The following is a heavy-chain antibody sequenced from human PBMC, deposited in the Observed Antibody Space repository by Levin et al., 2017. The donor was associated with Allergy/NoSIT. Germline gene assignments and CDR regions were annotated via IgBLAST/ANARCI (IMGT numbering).Heavy chain of an antibody. CDR1: GASLSDAY. D-gene: IGHD3-9*01. CDR2: IIPSGDT. J-gene: IGHJ4*01. Sequence: TGGSLRLSCAVDGASLSDAYWTWIRQSPGKELEWIGEIIPSGDTNYNPSLKGRVTILGDTSKNQFSLKLQSVTAADTSVYYCARAREAGYYVDYWGQGTLVTVSS. V-gene: IGHV4-34*12. CDR3: ARAREAGYYVDY.